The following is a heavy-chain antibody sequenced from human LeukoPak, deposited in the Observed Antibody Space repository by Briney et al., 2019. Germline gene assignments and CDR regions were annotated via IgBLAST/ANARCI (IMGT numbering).Heavy chain of an antibody. CDR2: INPNSGGT. V-gene: IGHV1-2*04. J-gene: IGHJ6*02. Sequence: ASVKVSCKASGYTFTSNYIHWVRQAPGQGLEWMGWINPNSGGTNYAQKFQGWVTMTRDTSISTAYMELSRLRSDDTAVYYCARVPLTTWNGYYGMDVWGQGTTVTVSS. CDR1: GYTFTSNY. CDR3: ARVPLTTWNGYYGMDV. D-gene: IGHD4-17*01.